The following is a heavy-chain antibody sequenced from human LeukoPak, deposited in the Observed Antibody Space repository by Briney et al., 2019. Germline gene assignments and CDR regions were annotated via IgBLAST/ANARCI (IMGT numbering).Heavy chain of an antibody. V-gene: IGHV4-39*02. CDR3: ARARGRYIDFLDY. Sequence: SETLSLTCTVSGGSISSNYYWGWFRQPPGKGLEWIVSFFYSGSTCYNPSLKSRVTISVDTSKNQFSLRLSSVTAADTAVYYCARARGRYIDFLDYWGQGTLITVSS. CDR2: FFYSGST. CDR1: GGSISSNYY. D-gene: IGHD3-9*01. J-gene: IGHJ4*02.